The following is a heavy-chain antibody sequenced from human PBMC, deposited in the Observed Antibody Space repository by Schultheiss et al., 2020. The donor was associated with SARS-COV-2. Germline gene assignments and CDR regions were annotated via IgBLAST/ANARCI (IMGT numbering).Heavy chain of an antibody. CDR3: AREKSEYSYGYGAIDY. D-gene: IGHD5-18*01. CDR2: ISSSGSTI. V-gene: IGHV3-11*04. Sequence: GGSLRLSCAASGFTFSDYYMSWIRQAPGKGLEWLSYISSSGSTIYYADSVKGRFTISRDNAKNSLYLQMNSLRAEDTAVYYCAREKSEYSYGYGAIDYWGQGTLVTVSS. CDR1: GFTFSDYY. J-gene: IGHJ4*02.